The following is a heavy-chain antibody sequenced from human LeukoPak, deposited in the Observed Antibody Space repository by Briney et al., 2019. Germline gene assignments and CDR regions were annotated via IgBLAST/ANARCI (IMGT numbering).Heavy chain of an antibody. V-gene: IGHV4-59*01. CDR3: VRGNYDNRGYSNAFDI. CDR2: IHYNGNT. Sequence: SETLSLTCTVSGASISSSYWSWVRQPPGKRLEWIGFIHYNGNTNSNPSLKSRVTISVDTSNNQFSLKLSSVTAADTAVYYCVRGNYDNRGYSNAFDIWGQGAMVTVSS. D-gene: IGHD3-22*01. J-gene: IGHJ3*02. CDR1: GASISSSY.